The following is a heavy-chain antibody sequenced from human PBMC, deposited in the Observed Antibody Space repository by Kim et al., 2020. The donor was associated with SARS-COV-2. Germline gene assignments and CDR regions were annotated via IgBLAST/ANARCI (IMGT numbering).Heavy chain of an antibody. CDR2: ISSNGGST. V-gene: IGHV3-64*01. Sequence: GGSLRLSCAASGFTFSSYAMHWVRQAPGKGLEYVSAISSNGGSTYYANSVKGRFTISRDNSKNTLYLQMGSLRAEDMAVYYCASSRAVYYYMDVWVKGTT. CDR3: ASSRAVYYYMDV. CDR1: GFTFSSYA. J-gene: IGHJ6*03. D-gene: IGHD6-19*01.